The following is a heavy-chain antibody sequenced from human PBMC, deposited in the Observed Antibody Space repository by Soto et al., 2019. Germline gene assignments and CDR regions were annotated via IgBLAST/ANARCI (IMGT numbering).Heavy chain of an antibody. J-gene: IGHJ6*03. Sequence: SETLSLTCAVFGGSFSGYYWTWIRQPPGKGLEWIGEINHSGSTSYNPSLKSRVTISVDASKKQFSLKLSSVTAADTAVYYCARVWEIVATIRAPGDYYHYYMDVWGKGTTVTVS. D-gene: IGHD5-12*01. V-gene: IGHV4-34*01. CDR2: INHSGST. CDR1: GGSFSGYY. CDR3: ARVWEIVATIRAPGDYYHYYMDV.